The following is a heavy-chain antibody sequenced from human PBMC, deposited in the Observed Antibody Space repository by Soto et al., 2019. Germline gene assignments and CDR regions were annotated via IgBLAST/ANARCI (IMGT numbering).Heavy chain of an antibody. D-gene: IGHD2-21*02. Sequence: QVQLVQSGAEVKKPGASVKVSCKASGYTFTGYYMHWVRQAPGQGLEWMGWINPNSGGTNYAQKFQGGGTMPRDPAISAGSMELSRLRSEGTAVYYCARDRLLGVPGGGLPDYYYGMDVWGQGTTVTVSS. CDR3: ARDRLLGVPGGGLPDYYYGMDV. CDR1: GYTFTGYY. J-gene: IGHJ6*02. CDR2: INPNSGGT. V-gene: IGHV1-2*02.